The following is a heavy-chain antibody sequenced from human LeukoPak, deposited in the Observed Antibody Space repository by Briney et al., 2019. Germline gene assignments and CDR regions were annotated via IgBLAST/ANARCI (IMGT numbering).Heavy chain of an antibody. J-gene: IGHJ4*02. D-gene: IGHD4-11*01. V-gene: IGHV3-15*01. CDR3: SLQYPGDH. CDR2: IKSKTDGWTI. CDR1: GFTFSNAW. Sequence: GGSLRLSCAASGFTFSNAWMSWVRQAPGKGLEWVGRIKSKTDGWTIGYAAPVKGRFTISRDDSKHTLYLQMNSLKTEDTAVYYCSLQYPGDHWGQGTLVTVSS.